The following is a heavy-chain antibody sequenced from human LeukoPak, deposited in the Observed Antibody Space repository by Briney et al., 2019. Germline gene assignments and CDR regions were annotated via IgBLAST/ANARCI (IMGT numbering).Heavy chain of an antibody. CDR2: ISYSGST. D-gene: IGHD3-22*01. CDR3: ARLQYYDSRGYYYGLQL. Sequence: SETLSLTCTVSGGSINSGNYRWGWIRQPPGKGLEWIGSISYSGSTYYNPSLKRRVTMSVDTSKNQFSLKVRSVTAPDTAVYYCARLQYYDSRGYYYGLQLWAQGTLVTVSS. J-gene: IGHJ4*02. V-gene: IGHV4-39*01. CDR1: GGSINSGNYR.